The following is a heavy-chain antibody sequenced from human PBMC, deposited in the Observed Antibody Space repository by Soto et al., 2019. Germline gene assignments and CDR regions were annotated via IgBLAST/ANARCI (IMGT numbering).Heavy chain of an antibody. V-gene: IGHV4-34*01. CDR3: ARVERGTATTVVDAFVI. D-gene: IGHD1-1*01. CDR2: MSHSGGT. Sequence: QVQLQQWGAGLLKPSETLSLTCAVYGGFVSSGSYYWSWIRQPPGKGLEWIGEMSHSGGTHFNPSLKRRVTVSVDTSKNQFSLKMCSATAAETALYYCARVERGTATTVVDAFVIWGPGTMVTVSS. J-gene: IGHJ3*02. CDR1: GGFVSSGSYY.